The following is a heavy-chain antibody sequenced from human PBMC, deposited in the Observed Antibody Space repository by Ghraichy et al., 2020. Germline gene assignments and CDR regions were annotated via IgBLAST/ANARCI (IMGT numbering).Heavy chain of an antibody. CDR3: ARGRHLNYDFWSGYYTGAWFDP. V-gene: IGHV3-74*01. CDR2: INSDGSST. J-gene: IGHJ5*02. Sequence: GGSLRLSCAASGFTFSSYWMHRVRQAPGKGLVWVSRINSDGSSTSYADSVKGRFTISRDNAKNTLYLQMNSLRAEDTAVYYCARGRHLNYDFWSGYYTGAWFDPWGQGTLVTVSS. CDR1: GFTFSSYW. D-gene: IGHD3-3*01.